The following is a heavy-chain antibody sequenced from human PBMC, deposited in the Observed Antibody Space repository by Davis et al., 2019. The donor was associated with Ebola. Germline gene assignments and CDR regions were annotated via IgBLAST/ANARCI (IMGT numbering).Heavy chain of an antibody. Sequence: SLKISCAASGFTFDDYAMHWVRQAPGKGLEWVSGISWNSGSIGYADSVKGRFTISRDNAKNSLYLQMNSLRAEDTAVYYCATSRELQQWREGFDYWGQGTLVTVSS. CDR2: ISWNSGSI. V-gene: IGHV3-9*01. CDR1: GFTFDDYA. J-gene: IGHJ4*02. D-gene: IGHD6-19*01. CDR3: ATSRELQQWREGFDY.